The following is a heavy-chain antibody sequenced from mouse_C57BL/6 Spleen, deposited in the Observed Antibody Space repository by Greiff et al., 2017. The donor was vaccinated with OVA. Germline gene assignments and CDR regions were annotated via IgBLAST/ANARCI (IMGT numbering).Heavy chain of an antibody. Sequence: QVQLQQSGAELVRPGASVTLSCKASGYTFTDYEMHWVKQTPVHGLEWIGAIDPGTGGTAYNQKFKGKAILTADKSSSTAYMERLSLASEDSADYYCARATTVWYFDVWGTGTTVTVSS. J-gene: IGHJ1*03. V-gene: IGHV1-15*01. CDR3: ARATTVWYFDV. CDR2: IDPGTGGT. CDR1: GYTFTDYE. D-gene: IGHD1-1*01.